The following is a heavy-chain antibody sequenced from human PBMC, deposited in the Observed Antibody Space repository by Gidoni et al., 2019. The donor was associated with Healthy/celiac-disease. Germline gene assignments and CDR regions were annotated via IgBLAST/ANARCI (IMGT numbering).Heavy chain of an antibody. CDR3: SAGMGHCDSDY. J-gene: IGHJ4*02. Sequence: EVQLVESGGGLVKPGGSLRLSCAASGFPFSTVYMTWVRQAPGKGLEWVGRIKRKTDGGTTDYAAPVKGRFTISRDDSKNTLYLQMNSLKTEDTAVYYCSAGMGHCDSDYWGQGTLVTVSS. V-gene: IGHV3-15*01. CDR2: IKRKTDGGTT. D-gene: IGHD1-26*01. CDR1: GFPFSTVY.